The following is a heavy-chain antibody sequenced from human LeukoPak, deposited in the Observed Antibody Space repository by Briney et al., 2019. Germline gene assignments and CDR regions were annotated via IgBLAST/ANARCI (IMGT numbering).Heavy chain of an antibody. J-gene: IGHJ4*02. V-gene: IGHV3-74*01. CDR2: IASDGSST. CDR3: ARGFPY. Sequence: GGSLRLSCAASGFTFSSYWMNWVRQAPGKGLVWVSRIASDGSSTTYADSVKGRFSISRDNAKNTLYLQMNSLRVEDTAVYYCARGFPYWGQGTLVTVSS. CDR1: GFTFSSYW.